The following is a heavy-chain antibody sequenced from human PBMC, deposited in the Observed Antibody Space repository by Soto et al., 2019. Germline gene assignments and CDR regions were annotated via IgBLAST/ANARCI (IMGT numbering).Heavy chain of an antibody. V-gene: IGHV3-30*18. J-gene: IGHJ4*02. D-gene: IGHD2-2*01. CDR3: AKAERTSHSFDY. Sequence: PGGSLRLSCAASGFTFSSYGMHWVRQAPGKGLEWVAVISYDGSNKYYADSVKGRFTISRDNSKNTLYLQMNSLRAEDTAVYYCAKAERTSHSFDYWGQGTLVTVS. CDR2: ISYDGSNK. CDR1: GFTFSSYG.